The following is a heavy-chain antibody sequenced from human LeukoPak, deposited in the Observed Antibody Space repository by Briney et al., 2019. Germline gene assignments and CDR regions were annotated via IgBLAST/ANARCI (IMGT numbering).Heavy chain of an antibody. CDR3: ARHSSSGYYYLDY. D-gene: IGHD3-22*01. Sequence: GESLKISCKGSGYRFTSSWIGWVRQMPGKGLEWMEIIYPGDSDARYSPSFQGQVTISADKSINTAYLQWSSLKASDTAMYYCARHSSSGYYYLDYWSQGTLVTVSS. CDR1: GYRFTSSW. V-gene: IGHV5-51*01. CDR2: IYPGDSDA. J-gene: IGHJ4*02.